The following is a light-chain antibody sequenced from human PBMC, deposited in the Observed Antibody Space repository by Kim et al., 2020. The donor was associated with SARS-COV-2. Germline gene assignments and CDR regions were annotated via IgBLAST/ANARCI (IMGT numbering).Light chain of an antibody. CDR3: QQYDSKSPRT. V-gene: IGKV1-5*03. CDR2: NAS. J-gene: IGKJ1*01. Sequence: VRGRGTITCRASKDVISWLAWYQQKPGKAASHLIYNASSLESGVPSRCSGRGSGTEFTLTISSLQPDDFATYYCQQYDSKSPRTFGHGTKVDIK. CDR1: KDVISW.